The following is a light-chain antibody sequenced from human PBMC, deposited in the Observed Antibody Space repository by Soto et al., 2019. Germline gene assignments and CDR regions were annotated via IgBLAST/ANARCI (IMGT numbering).Light chain of an antibody. Sequence: DIQMTQSPSPVSAAVGDRVTITCRASQSINNWLAWYQQKPGKAPNLLIYAASSLQSGVPSRFSGSGSGTDFTLTISSLQPEDFATYYCQQANSSPPWTFGQGTKVEIK. J-gene: IGKJ1*01. CDR2: AAS. V-gene: IGKV1-12*01. CDR3: QQANSSPPWT. CDR1: QSINNW.